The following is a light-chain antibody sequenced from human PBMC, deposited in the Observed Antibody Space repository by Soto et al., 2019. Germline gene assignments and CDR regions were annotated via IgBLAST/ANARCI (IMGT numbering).Light chain of an antibody. V-gene: IGKV3-11*01. CDR2: DAS. Sequence: EIGVTQAPTTLALSPGERTTLPFRASQRVSNYLTWYQQKPGQAPRLLIYDASNRATGIPARFSGSGSGTDFTLTISSLEPEDFAVYYCQQRSNWPPLTFGGGTKVEIK. CDR1: QRVSNY. CDR3: QQRSNWPPLT. J-gene: IGKJ4*01.